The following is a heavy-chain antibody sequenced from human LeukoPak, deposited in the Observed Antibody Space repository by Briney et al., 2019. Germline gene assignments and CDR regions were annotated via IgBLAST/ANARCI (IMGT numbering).Heavy chain of an antibody. J-gene: IGHJ5*02. CDR2: ISAYNGNT. CDR3: ARDNSVRDEAWWFNP. V-gene: IGHV1-18*01. Sequence: ASVKVSCKASGYTFTSYGISWVRQAPGQGLEWMGWISAYNGNTNYAQKLQGRVTMTTDTSTSTAYMELRSLRSDDTAVYYCARDNSVRDEAWWFNPWGQGTLVTVAS. D-gene: IGHD5-24*01. CDR1: GYTFTSYG.